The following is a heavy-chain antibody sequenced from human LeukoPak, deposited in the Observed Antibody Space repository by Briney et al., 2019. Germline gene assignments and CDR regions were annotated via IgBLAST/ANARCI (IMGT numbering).Heavy chain of an antibody. Sequence: GGSLRLSXAASGFTFSSYAMSWVRQAPGKGLEWVSAVSGSGGSTYYADSVKGRFTISRDNSKNTLYLQMNSLRAEDTAVYYCAKGGHIVATITFDYWGQGTLVTVSS. D-gene: IGHD5-12*01. V-gene: IGHV3-23*01. CDR2: VSGSGGST. J-gene: IGHJ4*02. CDR3: AKGGHIVATITFDY. CDR1: GFTFSSYA.